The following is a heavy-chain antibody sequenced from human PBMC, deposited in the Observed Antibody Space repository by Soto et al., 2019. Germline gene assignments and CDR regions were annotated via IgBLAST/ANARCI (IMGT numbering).Heavy chain of an antibody. CDR1: GFTFDDYA. CDR2: ISWNSGSI. V-gene: IGHV3-9*01. Sequence: GGSLRLSCAASGFTFDDYAMHWVRQAPGKGLEWVSGISWNSGSIGYADSVKGRFTISRDNAKNSLYLQMNSLRAEDTALYYCAKDMALGFYMDVWGKGTTVTVSS. CDR3: AKDMALGFYMDV. D-gene: IGHD5-12*01. J-gene: IGHJ6*03.